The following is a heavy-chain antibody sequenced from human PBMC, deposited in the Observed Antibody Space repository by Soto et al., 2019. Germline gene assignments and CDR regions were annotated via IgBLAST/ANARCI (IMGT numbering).Heavy chain of an antibody. Sequence: PGGSLRLSCTASGFTFSDHAMAWVRQAPGKGLEWVSTISGGSSVTYYGDSVKGRFTISRDNAKKTLFLQLNRLSAEDTATYYCAKVLSKNYYYPFDFWGQGTQVTVSS. CDR3: AKVLSKNYYYPFDF. CDR1: GFTFSDHA. D-gene: IGHD3-10*01. CDR2: ISGGSSVT. V-gene: IGHV3-23*01. J-gene: IGHJ4*02.